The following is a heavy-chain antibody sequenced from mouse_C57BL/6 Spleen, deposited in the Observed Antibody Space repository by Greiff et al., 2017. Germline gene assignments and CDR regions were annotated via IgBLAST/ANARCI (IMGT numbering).Heavy chain of an antibody. CDR1: GFTFSSYA. CDR3: TRDGTGVAFDY. CDR2: ISSGGDYT. V-gene: IGHV5-9-1*02. J-gene: IGHJ2*01. Sequence: EVQLVESGAGLVKPGGSLKLSCAASGFTFSSYAMSWVRQTPEKRLEWVANISSGGDYTYYADTVKGRFTISRDNARNTLYLQMSSLKSEATAMYYCTRDGTGVAFDYWGQVTTLTVSS. D-gene: IGHD1-1*01.